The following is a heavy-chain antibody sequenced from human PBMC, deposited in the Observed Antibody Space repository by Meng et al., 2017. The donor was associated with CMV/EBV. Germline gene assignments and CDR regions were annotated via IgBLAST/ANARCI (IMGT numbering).Heavy chain of an antibody. CDR3: ARQGDESSGWYAGFDP. D-gene: IGHD6-19*01. CDR1: GGSISSSSYY. CDR2: VYYSGST. Sequence: SETLSLTCTVSGGSISSSSYYWGWIRQPPGPGLEWIGSVYYSGSTYYNPSLKSRVTISVDTSKNQFSLKLTSVTAADTAVFYCARQGDESSGWYAGFDPWGQGTLVTVSS. J-gene: IGHJ5*02. V-gene: IGHV4-39*01.